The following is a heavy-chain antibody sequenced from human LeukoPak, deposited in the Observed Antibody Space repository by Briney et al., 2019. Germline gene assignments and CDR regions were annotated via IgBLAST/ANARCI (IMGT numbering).Heavy chain of an antibody. D-gene: IGHD7-27*01. CDR3: ARDFAWGSGGAPIDDNWLDP. V-gene: IGHV1-69*01. J-gene: IGHJ5*02. Sequence: GASVKVSCKASGGTFSSYAISWVRRAPGQGLEWMGGIIPIFGTANYAQKFQGRVTITADESTSTAYMELSSLRSEDTAVYYCARDFAWGSGGAPIDDNWLDPWGQGTLVTVSS. CDR1: GGTFSSYA. CDR2: IIPIFGTA.